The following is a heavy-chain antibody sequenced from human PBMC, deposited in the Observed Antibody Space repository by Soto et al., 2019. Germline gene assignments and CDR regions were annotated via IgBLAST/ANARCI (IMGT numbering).Heavy chain of an antibody. D-gene: IGHD6-19*01. CDR2: ISGAGRST. V-gene: IGHV3-74*01. J-gene: IGHJ4*02. CDR3: VRGSNGWSGIDY. CDR1: GFTFSNYW. Sequence: EVQLVESGGGLVQPGGSLGLSCIDSGFTFSNYWMYWVRQGPGKGLVWVSRISGAGRSTYYEDSVEGRFTTSRDNAKNTVYLEMNSLRVEDTAVYYCVRGSNGWSGIDYWGQGTLVTVS.